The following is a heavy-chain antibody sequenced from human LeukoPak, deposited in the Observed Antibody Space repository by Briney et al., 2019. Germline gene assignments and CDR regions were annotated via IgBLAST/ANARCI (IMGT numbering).Heavy chain of an antibody. CDR2: INHSGST. D-gene: IGHD6-19*01. CDR1: GGSFSGYY. Sequence: NTSESLSLTCAVYGGSFSGYYWSWIRQPPGKGLEWIGEINHSGSTNYNPSLKSRVTISVDTSKNQFSLKLSSVTAADTAVYYCARVPVAGTRGSDYWGQGTLVTVSS. V-gene: IGHV4-34*01. J-gene: IGHJ4*02. CDR3: ARVPVAGTRGSDY.